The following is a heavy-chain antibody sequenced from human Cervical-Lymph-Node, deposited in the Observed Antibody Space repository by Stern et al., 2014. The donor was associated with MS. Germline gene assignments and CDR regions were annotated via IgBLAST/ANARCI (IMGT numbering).Heavy chain of an antibody. J-gene: IGHJ1*01. CDR2: ISYDGSNK. Sequence: VQLVESGGGVVQPGRSLRLSCAASGFTFSSYGMHWVRQAPGKGLEWVAVISYDGSNKYYAASVKGRFTISRDNSKNTLYLQMNSLRAEDTAVYYCANDKGSGWFAEYFQHWGQGTLVTVSS. V-gene: IGHV3-30*18. D-gene: IGHD6-19*01. CDR3: ANDKGSGWFAEYFQH. CDR1: GFTFSSYG.